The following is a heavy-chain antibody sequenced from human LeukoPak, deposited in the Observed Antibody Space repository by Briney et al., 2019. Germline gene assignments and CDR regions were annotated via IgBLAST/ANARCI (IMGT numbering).Heavy chain of an antibody. CDR2: ISWDGGST. Sequence: TGGSLRLSCAPSGFTFDDYTMHCVRQAPGKGLEWVSLISWDGGSTYYADSVKGRFTLSRDNAKNSLYLQMNSLRAEDTAVYYCARGTYYYGSGTSYKNYYFDYWGQGTLVTVST. V-gene: IGHV3-43*01. CDR1: GFTFDDYT. D-gene: IGHD3-10*01. J-gene: IGHJ4*02. CDR3: ARGTYYYGSGTSYKNYYFDY.